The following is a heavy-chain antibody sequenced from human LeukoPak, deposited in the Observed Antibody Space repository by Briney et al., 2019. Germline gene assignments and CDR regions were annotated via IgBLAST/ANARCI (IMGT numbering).Heavy chain of an antibody. Sequence: GGSLRLSCAASGFTFDDYAMHWVRQAPGKGLEWVSGISWNSGSIGYADSVKGRFTISRDNAKNSLYLRMNSLRAEDTALYYCAKDIGFGELLEAFDIWGQGTMVTVSS. CDR2: ISWNSGSI. D-gene: IGHD3-10*01. CDR1: GFTFDDYA. CDR3: AKDIGFGELLEAFDI. J-gene: IGHJ3*02. V-gene: IGHV3-9*01.